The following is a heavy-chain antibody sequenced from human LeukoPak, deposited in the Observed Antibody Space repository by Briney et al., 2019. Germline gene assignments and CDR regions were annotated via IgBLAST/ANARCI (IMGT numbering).Heavy chain of an antibody. V-gene: IGHV3-23*01. Sequence: GGSLRRSCAASGFTFSSYAMSWVRQAPGKGLEWVSAISGSGGSTYYADSVKGRFTISRDNSKNTLYLQMNSLRAEDTAVYYCAKLTFGVVIPGTNWFDPWGQGTLVTVSS. CDR1: GFTFSSYA. D-gene: IGHD3-3*01. CDR3: AKLTFGVVIPGTNWFDP. CDR2: ISGSGGST. J-gene: IGHJ5*02.